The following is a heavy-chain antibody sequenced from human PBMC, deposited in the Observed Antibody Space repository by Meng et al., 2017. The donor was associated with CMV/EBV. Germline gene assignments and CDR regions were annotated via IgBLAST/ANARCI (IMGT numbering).Heavy chain of an antibody. CDR2: INSDGSST. Sequence: GESLKISCAASGFTFSSYWMHWVRQAPGKGLVWVSRINSDGSSTSYADSVKGRFTISRDNAKNTLYLQMNSLRAEDTAVYYCARNVDYGMDVWGQGTTVIVSS. V-gene: IGHV3-74*01. J-gene: IGHJ6*02. D-gene: IGHD5-12*01. CDR1: GFTFSSYW. CDR3: ARNVDYGMDV.